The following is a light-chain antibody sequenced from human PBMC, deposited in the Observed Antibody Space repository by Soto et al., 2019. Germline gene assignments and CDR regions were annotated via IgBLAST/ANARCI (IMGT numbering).Light chain of an antibody. J-gene: IGKJ1*01. V-gene: IGKV1-27*01. CDR1: QGIINY. CDR3: QKYNSAPRT. CDR2: AAS. Sequence: DIQMTQSPSSLSASVGDRVTINCRASQGIINYLAWYQQKPWKVPKLLIYAASTLQSGVPSRFSGSGSGTDFTLTISSLQPEDVATYYCQKYNSAPRTVGQGTKVEIK.